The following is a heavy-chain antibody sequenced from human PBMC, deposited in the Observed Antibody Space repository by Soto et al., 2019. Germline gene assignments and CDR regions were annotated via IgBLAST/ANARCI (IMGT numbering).Heavy chain of an antibody. Sequence: SLRLSCAASGFTFSSYGMHWVRQAPGKGLEWVAVIRYDGTNKYYAESVKGRFTISRDNSKNTLYLQMSSLRLDDTAVYYCARGIIAGPGRDYFDYWGQGTLVTAPQ. J-gene: IGHJ4*02. V-gene: IGHV3-33*01. D-gene: IGHD6-13*01. CDR1: GFTFSSYG. CDR2: IRYDGTNK. CDR3: ARGIIAGPGRDYFDY.